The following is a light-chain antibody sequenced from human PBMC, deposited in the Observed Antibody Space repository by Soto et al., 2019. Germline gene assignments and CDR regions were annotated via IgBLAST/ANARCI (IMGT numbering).Light chain of an antibody. CDR2: DVS. V-gene: IGKV3-15*01. CDR1: QSVSGN. CDR3: QQYNALPLT. J-gene: IGKJ4*02. Sequence: EIVVTQSPATLSVSPGERATLSCRASQSVSGNLAWYQQKPGQAPRLLIYDVSTRATDIPARYSGSGSGTEFTRTISSRESEDFPVYYCQQYNALPLTGGGGTKVEIK.